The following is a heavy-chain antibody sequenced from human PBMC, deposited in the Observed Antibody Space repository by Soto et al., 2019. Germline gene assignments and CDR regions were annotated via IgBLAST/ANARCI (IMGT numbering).Heavy chain of an antibody. CDR2: ISHNGIT. Sequence: QRHLQESGSGLVKTSQTLSRTCAVSGGSISSGAYSWSWLRQPPGRGLEWIGFISHNGITYYNPSLKSRVTISVDISKNQFSLNLSTVLAADTSVYYFARWMRSGGYFRSFDLWGQGTMVTVST. CDR1: GGSISSGAYS. V-gene: IGHV4-30-2*01. CDR3: ARWMRSGGYFRSFDL. J-gene: IGHJ3*01. D-gene: IGHD2-15*01.